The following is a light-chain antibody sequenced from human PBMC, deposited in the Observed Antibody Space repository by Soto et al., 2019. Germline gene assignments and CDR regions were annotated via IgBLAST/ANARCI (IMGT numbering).Light chain of an antibody. Sequence: DIQMTQSPSSLSASVGDRVTITCRASQSIRSWLAWYQQKPGKAPKALIYKASSLESGVPSSFSGSGSGTEFTLTISSLQPVDIATYYCQQYNTYPWTFGQGTKVDIK. CDR2: KAS. CDR3: QQYNTYPWT. CDR1: QSIRSW. J-gene: IGKJ1*01. V-gene: IGKV1-5*03.